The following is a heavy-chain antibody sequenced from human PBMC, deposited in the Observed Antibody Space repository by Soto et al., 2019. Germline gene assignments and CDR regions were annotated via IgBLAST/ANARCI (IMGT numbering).Heavy chain of an antibody. V-gene: IGHV3-30*18. Sequence: PGGSLRLSCAASGFTFSSYGMQWVRQAPGKGLEWVAVISYDGSNKYYADSVKGRFTISRDNSKNTLYLQMNSLRAEDTAVYYCAKGPITGTTYGMDVWGQGTTVTVSS. D-gene: IGHD1-7*01. CDR1: GFTFSSYG. CDR2: ISYDGSNK. CDR3: AKGPITGTTYGMDV. J-gene: IGHJ6*02.